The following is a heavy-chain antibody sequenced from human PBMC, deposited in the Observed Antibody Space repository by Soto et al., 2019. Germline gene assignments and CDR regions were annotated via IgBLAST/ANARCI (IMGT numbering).Heavy chain of an antibody. J-gene: IGHJ1*01. CDR2: ITTSSTYI. V-gene: IGHV3-21*01. CDR1: GFTFSSHT. D-gene: IGHD6-13*01. Sequence: GGSLILSCAASGFTFSSHTMHWVRQAPGKGLEWVSSITTSSTYIFYADSLKGRFTISRDDAKNSLNLQMNSLTVEDTAVYYCATAPRAGVWFFQDWGQGTQVTVSS. CDR3: ATAPRAGVWFFQD.